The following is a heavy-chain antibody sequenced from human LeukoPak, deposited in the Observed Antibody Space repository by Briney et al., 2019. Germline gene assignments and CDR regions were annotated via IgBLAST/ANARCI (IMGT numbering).Heavy chain of an antibody. V-gene: IGHV3-30*02. CDR3: AKDHGSSDWYYFDH. D-gene: IGHD6-13*01. J-gene: IGHJ4*02. Sequence: GGSLRLSCAASGFTFSSYAMHWVRQAPGKGLEWVAFIHYDGSNNYYADSVKGRFTISRDNSKNTLYLQMNTLRADDTAVYYCAKDHGSSDWYYFDHWGQGTLVTVSS. CDR2: IHYDGSNN. CDR1: GFTFSSYA.